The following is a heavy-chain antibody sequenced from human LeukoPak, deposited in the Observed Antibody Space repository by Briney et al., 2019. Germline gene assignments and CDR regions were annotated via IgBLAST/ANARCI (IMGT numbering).Heavy chain of an antibody. D-gene: IGHD3-22*01. Sequence: ASVTVSCKASGYTFNSYGISWVRQAPGQGREWMGWISPYRGDTEYAQKIQGRVTMTTDTSTSTAYMEVRSLRSDDTAVYYCARQVLIVGGRYGMDVWGQGTTVTVSS. J-gene: IGHJ6*02. V-gene: IGHV1-18*01. CDR1: GYTFNSYG. CDR2: ISPYRGDT. CDR3: ARQVLIVGGRYGMDV.